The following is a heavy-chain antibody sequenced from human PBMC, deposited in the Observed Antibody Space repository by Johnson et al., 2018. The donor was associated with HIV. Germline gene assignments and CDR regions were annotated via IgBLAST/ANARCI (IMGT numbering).Heavy chain of an antibody. CDR1: GFTFSSYA. V-gene: IGHV3-64*01. D-gene: IGHD3-22*01. J-gene: IGHJ3*02. CDR2: ISSNGGST. CDR3: ARDKQVLITTFDAFDI. Sequence: EVQLVESGGGLVQPGGSLRLSCAASGFTFSSYAMHWVRQAPGKGLEYVSAISSNGGSTYYANSVKGRFTISRDNSKNTLYLQMNSLRAEDTAVFYCARDKQVLITTFDAFDISGQGTMVTVS.